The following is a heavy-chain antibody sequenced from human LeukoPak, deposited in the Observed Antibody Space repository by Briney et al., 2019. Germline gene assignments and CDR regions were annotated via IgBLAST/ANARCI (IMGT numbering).Heavy chain of an antibody. CDR1: GGTFSSYA. CDR3: ARDGITGTTHGMDV. D-gene: IGHD1-7*01. J-gene: IGHJ6*02. Sequence: GASVKVSCKASGGTFSSYAISWVRQAPGQGLEWMGGIIPIFGTANYAQKFQGRVTTTADESTSTAYMELSSLRSEDTAVYYCARDGITGTTHGMDVWGQGTTVTVSS. CDR2: IIPIFGTA. V-gene: IGHV1-69*13.